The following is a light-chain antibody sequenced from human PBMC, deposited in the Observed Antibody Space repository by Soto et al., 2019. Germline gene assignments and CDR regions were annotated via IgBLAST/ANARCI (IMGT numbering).Light chain of an antibody. Sequence: LVLTQSPGTLSLSPGERDTLSCRASQSVSSSYLAWYQQKPGQAPRLLIYGASSRAAGIPDSFSGSVSGTDFTLTISRLVREDFAVDWCQQHGGSLWKFGQGTKV. J-gene: IGKJ1*01. CDR3: QQHGGSLWK. CDR1: QSVSSSY. V-gene: IGKV3-20*01. CDR2: GAS.